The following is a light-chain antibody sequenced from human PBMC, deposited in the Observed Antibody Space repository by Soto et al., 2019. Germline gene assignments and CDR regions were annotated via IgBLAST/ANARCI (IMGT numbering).Light chain of an antibody. V-gene: IGKV3-20*01. CDR2: GAS. J-gene: IGKJ1*01. CDR1: QSVSSSY. Sequence: IVLAHSPGTLSCSPGEIATLSVRASQSVSSSYLAWYQQKPGQAPRLLIYGASSRATGIPDRSSGSGSGTDFTLTISRLEPEDFAVYYCQQYGSSPGTFGQGTKVDIK. CDR3: QQYGSSPGT.